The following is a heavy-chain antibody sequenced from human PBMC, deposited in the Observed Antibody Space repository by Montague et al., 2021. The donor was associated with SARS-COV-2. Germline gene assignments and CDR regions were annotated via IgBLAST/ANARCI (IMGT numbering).Heavy chain of an antibody. D-gene: IGHD2-2*01. CDR2: TYYRSKWYN. V-gene: IGHV6-1*01. J-gene: IGHJ4*02. CDR3: ARIPVGSKYYFDF. Sequence: CAISGDSVSSNIATWNWIRPSPSRGLEWLGRTYYRSKWYNDYAESVKSRITNDPDTSKHQFSLHLNSVTPEDTAVYYCARIPVGSKYYFDFWGQGTLVTVSS. CDR1: GDSVSSNIAT.